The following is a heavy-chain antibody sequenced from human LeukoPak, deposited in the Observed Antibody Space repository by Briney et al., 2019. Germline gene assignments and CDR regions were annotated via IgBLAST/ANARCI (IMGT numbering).Heavy chain of an antibody. J-gene: IGHJ4*02. D-gene: IGHD3-22*01. CDR2: ISGSGGST. CDR1: GFTFSSYA. Sequence: GGSLRLSCAASGFTFSSYAMSWVRQAPGKGLEWVSAISGSGGSTYYADSVKGRFTISRDNSKNTLYLQMNSLRAEDTAVYYCAQHYGSSGYHLGFRPEFDYWGQGTLVTVSS. CDR3: AQHYGSSGYHLGFRPEFDY. V-gene: IGHV3-23*01.